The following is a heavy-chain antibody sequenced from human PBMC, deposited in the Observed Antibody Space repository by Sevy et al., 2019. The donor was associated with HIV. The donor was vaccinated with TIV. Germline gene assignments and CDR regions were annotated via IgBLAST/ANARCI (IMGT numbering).Heavy chain of an antibody. CDR1: SGSISSSSYY. J-gene: IGHJ5*02. CDR3: ARYLRGDHACGFDI. Sequence: SETLSLTCTVSSGSISSSSYYWGWIRQSPGKGLEWIASIAYIGTTYYNLALKSRVTITGDRSKNEVSLNLRFVTAADAAVYYCARYLRGDHACGFDIWGQGTPVTVSS. V-gene: IGHV4-39*01. CDR2: IAYIGTT. D-gene: IGHD4-17*01.